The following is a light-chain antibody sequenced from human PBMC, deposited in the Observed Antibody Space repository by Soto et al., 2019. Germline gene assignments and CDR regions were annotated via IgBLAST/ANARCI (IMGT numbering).Light chain of an antibody. CDR1: QSISSSY. V-gene: IGKV3D-7*01. Sequence: VLTQHASSLTFSPGEGATLSFGAVQSISSSYLSWYQRKPGQAPRLLIYGASSRATGIPDRFSGSGYGTEFTLTISSLHSEDFAVYYCQQYNNWPPLTFGQGTRLEIK. CDR2: GAS. J-gene: IGKJ5*01. CDR3: QQYNNWPPLT.